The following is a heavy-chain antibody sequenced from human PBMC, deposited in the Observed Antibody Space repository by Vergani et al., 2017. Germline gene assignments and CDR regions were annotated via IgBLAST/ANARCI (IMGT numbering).Heavy chain of an antibody. J-gene: IGHJ6*02. Sequence: EVQLVESGGGLVKPGGSLRLSCASSVFTFSSYSMNWVCQAPGKGLEWVSFISSSNSNMYYADSVKGRFTISRDNAKNSLYRQTNSLRAEDRAVYYCARTSRPAHPYWSGTVWCVSYGMHGWGQGTTVTVSS. CDR2: ISSSNSNM. V-gene: IGHV3-21*01. CDR3: ARTSRPAHPYWSGTVWCVSYGMHG. CDR1: VFTFSSYS. D-gene: IGHD3-3*01.